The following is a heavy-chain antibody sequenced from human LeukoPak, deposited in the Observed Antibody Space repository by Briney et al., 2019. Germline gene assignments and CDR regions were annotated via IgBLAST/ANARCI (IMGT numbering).Heavy chain of an antibody. CDR2: IYTSGST. CDR3: ARAVDSSVYEYYFDY. V-gene: IGHV4-4*07. J-gene: IGHJ4*02. Sequence: SETLSLTCTVSGGSISSYYWSWIRQPAGKGLEWIGRIYTSGSTNYNPSLKSRVTMSVDMSTNQFSLKLSSVTAADTAVYYCARAVDSSVYEYYFDYGGQGPLVTVSS. CDR1: GGSISSYY. D-gene: IGHD3-22*01.